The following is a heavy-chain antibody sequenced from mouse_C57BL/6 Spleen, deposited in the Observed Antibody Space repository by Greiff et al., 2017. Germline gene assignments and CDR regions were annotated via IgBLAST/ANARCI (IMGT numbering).Heavy chain of an antibody. Sequence: VQLQQPGAELVKPGASVKMSCKASGYTFTSYWITWVKQRPGQGLEWIGDIYPGSGSTNYNEKFKSKATLTVDKSSSTAYMQLSSLTSEDSAVYYCAKTTTHWYFDVWGKGTTVTVSS. CDR1: GYTFTSYW. D-gene: IGHD2-12*01. CDR2: IYPGSGST. J-gene: IGHJ1*03. V-gene: IGHV1-55*01. CDR3: AKTTTHWYFDV.